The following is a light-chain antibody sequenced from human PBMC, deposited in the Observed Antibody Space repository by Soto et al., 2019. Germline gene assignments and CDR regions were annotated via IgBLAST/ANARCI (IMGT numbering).Light chain of an antibody. CDR3: QRYNRFATWT. Sequence: DIQMTQSPSSLSASVGDRVTITCRASQSISYYLAWYQKKPGKAPKVLIWNASSLQRGVPSRFSGSGSGTEFTLTISSLLPDDFATYLCQRYNRFATWTLGQGTMVDIK. CDR1: QSISYY. J-gene: IGKJ1*01. V-gene: IGKV1-5*01. CDR2: NAS.